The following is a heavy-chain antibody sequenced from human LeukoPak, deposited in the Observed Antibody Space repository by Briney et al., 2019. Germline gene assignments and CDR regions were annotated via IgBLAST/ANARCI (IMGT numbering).Heavy chain of an antibody. CDR2: INPHKDNT. V-gene: IGHV1-18*01. D-gene: IGHD6-19*01. CDR1: GYTFVTYG. CDR3: ATPKYSSGWYHDAFDI. J-gene: IGHJ3*02. Sequence: ASVMVSCKASGYTFVTYGISWVRQAPGQGLEWMGWINPHKDNTNYAQKFQDRVTMTTDTSTNTACMELRALRSDDTAVYYCATPKYSSGWYHDAFDIWGQGTMVTVSS.